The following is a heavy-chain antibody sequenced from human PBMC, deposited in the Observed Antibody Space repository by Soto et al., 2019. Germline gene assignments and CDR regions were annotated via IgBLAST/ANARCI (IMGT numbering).Heavy chain of an antibody. J-gene: IGHJ3*02. D-gene: IGHD1-26*01. CDR2: IYSGGST. CDR3: ARGRITWELRDAFDI. Sequence: EVQRVESGGGLVQPGGSLRVSCAASGFTVSNNYMSWVRQAPGKGLEWVSLIYSGGSTDYADSVKGRFTISRHSSENTLYLQMNSLRADDTAVYYCARGRITWELRDAFDIWGQGTMVTVSS. CDR1: GFTVSNNY. V-gene: IGHV3-53*04.